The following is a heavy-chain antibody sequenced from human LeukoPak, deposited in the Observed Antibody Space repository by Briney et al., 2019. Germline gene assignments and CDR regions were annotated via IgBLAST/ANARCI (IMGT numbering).Heavy chain of an antibody. CDR3: ARVVYFDWSDAFDI. Sequence: ASVKVSCKASGYTFTGYYMHWVRQAPGQGLEWMGWINPNSGGTNYAQKFQGRVTMTRDTSISTAYMEPSRLRSDDTAVYYCARVVYFDWSDAFDIWGQGTMVTVSS. D-gene: IGHD3-9*01. CDR1: GYTFTGYY. V-gene: IGHV1-2*02. CDR2: INPNSGGT. J-gene: IGHJ3*02.